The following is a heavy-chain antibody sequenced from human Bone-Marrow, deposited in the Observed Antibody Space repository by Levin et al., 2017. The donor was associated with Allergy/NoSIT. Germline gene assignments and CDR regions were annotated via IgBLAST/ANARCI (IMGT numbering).Heavy chain of an antibody. V-gene: IGHV1-18*01. CDR2: VSAYSGNT. J-gene: IGHJ6*02. CDR1: GYTFTTYG. CDR3: ARGHFPYYYYGMDV. Sequence: AGESLKISCKASGYTFTTYGLTWVRQAPGQGLEWMGWVSAYSGNTNYALNLQDRVTMTTDTATNTAYMELTSLRSDDTAIYYCARGHFPYYYYGMDVWGQGTTVVVSS.